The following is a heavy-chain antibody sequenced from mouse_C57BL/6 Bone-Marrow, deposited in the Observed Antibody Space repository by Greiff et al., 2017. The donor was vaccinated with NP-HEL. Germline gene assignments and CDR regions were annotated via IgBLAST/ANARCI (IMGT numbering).Heavy chain of an antibody. CDR3: ARRKGTVFDY. Sequence: EVMLVESGGDLVKPGGSLKLSCAASGFTFSSYGMSWVRQTPDKRLEWVATISSGGSYTYYPDSVKGRFTISRDNAKNTLYLQMSSLKSEDTAMYYCARRKGTVFDYWGQGTTLTVSS. J-gene: IGHJ2*01. V-gene: IGHV5-6*02. D-gene: IGHD3-3*01. CDR2: ISSGGSYT. CDR1: GFTFSSYG.